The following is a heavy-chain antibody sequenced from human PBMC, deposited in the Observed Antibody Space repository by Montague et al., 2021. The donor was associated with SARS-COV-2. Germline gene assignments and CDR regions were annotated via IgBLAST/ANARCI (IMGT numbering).Heavy chain of an antibody. D-gene: IGHD2-2*01. V-gene: IGHV3-7*01. Sequence: SLRLSCAASGFTFSSYGMTWVRQAPGKGLEWVANIKEDGSAKYYVDSVKGRFTISRDNAKNSLYLQMNSLRAEDTAMYYCARLKYTTSGGNWLDPWGQGTLVTVPS. CDR1: GFTFSSYG. CDR3: ARLKYTTSGGNWLDP. CDR2: IKEDGSAK. J-gene: IGHJ5*02.